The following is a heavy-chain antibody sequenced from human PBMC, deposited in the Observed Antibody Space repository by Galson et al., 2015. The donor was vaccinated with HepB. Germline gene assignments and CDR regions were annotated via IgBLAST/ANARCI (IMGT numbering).Heavy chain of an antibody. V-gene: IGHV2-5*01. CDR3: AHRPRSGDDYGDYGSVYYYYYGMDV. CDR1: GFSLSTSGVG. Sequence: PALVKPTQTLTLTCTFSGFSLSTSGVGVGWIRQPPGKALEWLALIYWNDDKRYSPSLKSRLTITKDTSKNQVVLTMTNMDPVDTATYYCAHRPRSGDDYGDYGSVYYYYYGMDVWGQETTVTVSS. D-gene: IGHD4-17*01. J-gene: IGHJ6*02. CDR2: IYWNDDK.